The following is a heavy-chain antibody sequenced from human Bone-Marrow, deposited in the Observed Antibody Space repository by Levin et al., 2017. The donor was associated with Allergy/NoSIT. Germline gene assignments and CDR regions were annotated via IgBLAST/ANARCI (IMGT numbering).Heavy chain of an antibody. CDR3: ATLVVPAAMPYDYSGIDV. D-gene: IGHD2-2*01. J-gene: IGHJ6*02. V-gene: IGHV1-24*01. CDR1: GYTLTELS. Sequence: ASVKVSCKVSGYTLTELSMHWVRQAPGKGLEWMGGFDPEDGETIYAQKFQGRVTMTEDTSTDTAYMELSSLRSEDTAVYYCATLVVPAAMPYDYSGIDVWGQGTTVTVSS. CDR2: FDPEDGET.